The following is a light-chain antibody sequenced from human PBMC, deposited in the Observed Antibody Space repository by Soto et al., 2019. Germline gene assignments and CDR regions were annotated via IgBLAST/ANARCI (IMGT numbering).Light chain of an antibody. J-gene: IGKJ3*01. CDR1: QSISSY. CDR3: QQSYSTLT. V-gene: IGKV1-39*01. Sequence: DIQMTQSPSSLSASVGDSVTITCRASQSISSYLNWYQQKPGKAPKLLIYAAFSLQSGVPSRFRGSGSGTDFTLTISSLQPEDFATYYCQQSYSTLTFGPGTKVDIK. CDR2: AAF.